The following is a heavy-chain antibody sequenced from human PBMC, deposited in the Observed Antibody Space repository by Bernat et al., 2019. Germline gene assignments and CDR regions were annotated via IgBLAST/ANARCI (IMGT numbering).Heavy chain of an antibody. Sequence: EVQLVESGGGLVQPGGSLRLSCAASALTFSTYNFNWVRQAPGKGLEWLSYISSSGSNIYYAASVKGRFTISRDNAKNSLYLQINSLRAEDTAVYYCAGEDRATSYWGQGTLVTVSS. V-gene: IGHV3-48*01. CDR2: ISSSGSNI. J-gene: IGHJ4*02. D-gene: IGHD2-2*01. CDR1: ALTFSTYN. CDR3: AGEDRATSY.